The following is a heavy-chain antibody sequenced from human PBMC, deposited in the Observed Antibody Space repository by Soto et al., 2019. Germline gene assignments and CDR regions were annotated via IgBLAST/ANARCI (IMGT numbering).Heavy chain of an antibody. J-gene: IGHJ4*02. CDR1: GFTFTNAW. CDR3: TYYYDSVSYPRFDY. D-gene: IGHD3-22*01. V-gene: IGHV3-15*01. CDR2: IKSKTDGGTT. Sequence: PGGSLRLSCAASGFTFTNAWMSWVRQAPGKGLEWVGRIKSKTDGGTTDYAAPVKGRFTISRDDSKNTLYLQMNSLKTEDTAMYYCTYYYDSVSYPRFDYWGQGTLVTVSS.